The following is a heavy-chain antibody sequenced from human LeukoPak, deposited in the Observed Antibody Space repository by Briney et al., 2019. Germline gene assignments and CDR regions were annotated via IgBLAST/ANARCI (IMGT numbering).Heavy chain of an antibody. V-gene: IGHV3-23*01. CDR1: GFTFSSYA. CDR3: AKGGYSSGWYIFRFDY. J-gene: IGHJ4*02. Sequence: GGSLRLSCAASGFTFSSYAMSWVRQAPGKGLEWVSAISGSGGSTYYADSVKGRFTISRDNSKNTLYLQMNSLRAEDTAVYYCAKGGYSSGWYIFRFDYWGQGTLVTVSS. CDR2: ISGSGGST. D-gene: IGHD6-19*01.